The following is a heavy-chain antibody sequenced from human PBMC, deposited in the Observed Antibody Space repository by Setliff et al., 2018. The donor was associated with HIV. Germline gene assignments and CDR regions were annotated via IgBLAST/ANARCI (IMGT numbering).Heavy chain of an antibody. CDR2: ISAYNGNT. CDR3: ARVATVSHPGDYFDY. V-gene: IGHV1-18*01. CDR1: GYSFIDYG. D-gene: IGHD4-4*01. J-gene: IGHJ4*02. Sequence: ASVKVSCKASGYSFIDYGISWVRQAPGQGLEWMGWISAYNGNTDYAPRLLGRVTMTTDTSTSTAYMELSSLRSEDTAVYSCARVATVSHPGDYFDYWGQGTLVTVSS.